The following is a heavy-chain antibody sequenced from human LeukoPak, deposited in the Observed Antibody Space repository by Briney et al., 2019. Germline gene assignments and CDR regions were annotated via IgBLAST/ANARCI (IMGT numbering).Heavy chain of an antibody. CDR2: IYYSGST. V-gene: IGHV4-31*03. CDR3: ARAQSITMVRGVTDLTPYFDY. Sequence: PSETLSLTCTVSGGSTSSGGYYWSWIRQHPGKGLEWIGYIYYSGSTYYNPSLKSRVTISVDTSKNQFSLKLGSVTAADTAVYYCARAQSITMVRGVTDLTPYFDYWGQGTLVTVSS. J-gene: IGHJ4*02. D-gene: IGHD3-10*01. CDR1: GGSTSSGGYY.